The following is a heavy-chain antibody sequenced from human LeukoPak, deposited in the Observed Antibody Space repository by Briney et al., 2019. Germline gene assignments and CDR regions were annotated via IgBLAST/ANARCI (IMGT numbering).Heavy chain of an antibody. V-gene: IGHV1-8*01. CDR1: GYTFTSYD. CDR2: MNPNSGNT. D-gene: IGHD3-9*01. Sequence: GASVKVSCKASGYTFTSYDINWVRQATGQGLEWMGWMNPNSGNTGYAQKFQGRVTMTRNTSISTAYMELSSLRSEDTAVYYCARSPYDILTGRFSYYYYGMDVWGQGTTVTVSS. J-gene: IGHJ6*02. CDR3: ARSPYDILTGRFSYYYYGMDV.